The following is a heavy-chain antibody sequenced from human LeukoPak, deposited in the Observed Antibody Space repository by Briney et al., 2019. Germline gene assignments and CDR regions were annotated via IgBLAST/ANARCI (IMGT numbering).Heavy chain of an antibody. V-gene: IGHV3-33*01. CDR1: GLTFSSYG. CDR3: ARHYRGALAGTMGAFDI. Sequence: PGRSLRLSCAASGLTFSSYGMHWVRQAPGKGLEWVAVIWYDGSNKYYADSVKGRFTISRDNSKNTLYLQMNSLRAEDTAVYYCARHYRGALAGTMGAFDIWGQGTMVTVSS. J-gene: IGHJ3*02. CDR2: IWYDGSNK. D-gene: IGHD6-19*01.